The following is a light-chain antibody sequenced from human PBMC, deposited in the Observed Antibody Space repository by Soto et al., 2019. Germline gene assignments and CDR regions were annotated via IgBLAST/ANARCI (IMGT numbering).Light chain of an antibody. V-gene: IGLV2-11*01. CDR1: SSDVGAYNY. CDR2: DVS. Sequence: QSVLTQPRSVSGSPGQSVTISCTGTSSDVGAYNYVSWYHQHPGKAPKLLIYDVSQRPSGVPDRFSGSKSGNTASLIISGLQTGDEADYYCGTWDSSLSALFFGGGTKLTVL. J-gene: IGLJ2*01. CDR3: GTWDSSLSALF.